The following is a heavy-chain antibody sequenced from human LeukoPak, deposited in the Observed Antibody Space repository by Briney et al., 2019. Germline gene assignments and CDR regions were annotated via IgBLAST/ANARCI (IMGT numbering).Heavy chain of an antibody. Sequence: ASVKVSCKTSGHTFTDSYIHWVRQAPGQGLEWMGRNNPNSGDSNYSQKFQGRVTMTRDTPISTAYMEMSRLTFDDTAVYYCARSARHCNNGVCFTDYYIDLWGKGTTVIVSS. CDR1: GHTFTDSY. V-gene: IGHV1-2*06. D-gene: IGHD2-8*01. CDR2: NNPNSGDS. J-gene: IGHJ6*03. CDR3: ARSARHCNNGVCFTDYYIDL.